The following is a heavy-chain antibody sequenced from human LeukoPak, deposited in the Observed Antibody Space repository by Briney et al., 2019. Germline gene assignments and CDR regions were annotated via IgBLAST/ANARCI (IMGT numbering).Heavy chain of an antibody. CDR2: IYYSGST. CDR1: GGSISSGGYS. J-gene: IGHJ4*02. D-gene: IGHD2-2*02. V-gene: IGHV4-31*03. Sequence: SQTLSLTCTVSGGSISSGGYSWSWIRQHPGKGLEWIGYIYYSGSTYYNPSLKSRVTISVDTSKNQFSLKLSSVTAADTAVYYCASSQGYQLLYGYWGQGTLVTVSS. CDR3: ASSQGYQLLYGY.